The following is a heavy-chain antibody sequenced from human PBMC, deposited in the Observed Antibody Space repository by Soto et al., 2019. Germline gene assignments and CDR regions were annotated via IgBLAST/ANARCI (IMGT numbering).Heavy chain of an antibody. CDR1: GGSISSYY. CDR3: ARQRDFIAAAREPDFDP. Sequence: SETLSLTCTVSGGSISSYYWGWIRQPPGKGLEWIGSIYYSGSTYYNPSLKSRVTISVDTSKNQFSLQLSSVTAADTAVYYCARQRDFIAAAREPDFDPWGQGTLGTVSS. V-gene: IGHV4-39*01. J-gene: IGHJ5*02. D-gene: IGHD6-13*01. CDR2: IYYSGST.